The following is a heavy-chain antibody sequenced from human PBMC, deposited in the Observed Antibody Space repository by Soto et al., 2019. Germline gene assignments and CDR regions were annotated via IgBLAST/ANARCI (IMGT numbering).Heavy chain of an antibody. J-gene: IGHJ4*02. V-gene: IGHV3-23*01. CDR1: GFTFSSYA. D-gene: IGHD3-3*01. Sequence: EVQLLESGGGLVQPGGSLRLSCAASGFTFSSYAMSWVRQAPGKGLEWVSASSGSGGSTYYADSVKGRFTISRDNSKNTMYLQMNSLRAEDTAVYYCAVEGLRVLEWYDYWGQGTLVTVSS. CDR3: AVEGLRVLEWYDY. CDR2: SSGSGGST.